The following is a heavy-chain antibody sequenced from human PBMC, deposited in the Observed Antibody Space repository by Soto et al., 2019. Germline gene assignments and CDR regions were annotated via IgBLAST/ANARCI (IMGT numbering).Heavy chain of an antibody. CDR1: GASISSAAYF. CDR3: ARGPNPFWSSYRFSYFDS. V-gene: IGHV4-31*03. Sequence: SETLSLTCTVSGASISSAAYFWSWIRQRPGEGLEWIGYISYSGKTYHNPSLQSRLLLSVDTSKNQFSLELSFVTAADTARYYCARGPNPFWSSYRFSYFDSWGQGTMVTVSS. CDR2: ISYSGKT. J-gene: IGHJ4*01. D-gene: IGHD3-3*01.